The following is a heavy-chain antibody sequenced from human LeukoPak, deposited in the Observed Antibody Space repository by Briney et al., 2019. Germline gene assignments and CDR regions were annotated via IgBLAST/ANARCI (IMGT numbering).Heavy chain of an antibody. CDR2: IVTSYVGT. D-gene: IGHD6-19*01. CDR3: AKGKAAGLLDWFDP. V-gene: IGHV3-23*05. Sequence: GGSLRLSCAASGFTFRDYTMAWVRQAPGKGLQWVASIVTSYVGTYYVDSVAGRFVVSRDNSKNILYLQMNRLRVEDTAMYFCAKGKAAGLLDWFDPWGPGTLATVSS. J-gene: IGHJ5*02. CDR1: GFTFRDYT.